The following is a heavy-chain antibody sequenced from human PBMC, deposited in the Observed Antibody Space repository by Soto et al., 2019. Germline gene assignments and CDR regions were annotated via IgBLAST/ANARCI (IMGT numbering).Heavy chain of an antibody. CDR1: GGTFSSYA. D-gene: IGHD2-8*02. V-gene: IGHV1-69*13. CDR3: VREPQGGVNWFDP. J-gene: IGHJ5*02. Sequence: SVKVSCKASGGTFSSYAISWVRQAPGQGLEWMGGIIPIFGTANYAQKFQGRVTITADESTSTAYMELSSLRSEDTAVYYCVREPQGGVNWFDPWGQGILVTVS. CDR2: IIPIFGTA.